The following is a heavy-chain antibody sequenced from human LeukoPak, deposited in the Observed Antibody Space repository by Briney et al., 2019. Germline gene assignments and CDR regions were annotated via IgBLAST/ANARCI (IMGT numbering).Heavy chain of an antibody. J-gene: IGHJ4*02. Sequence: GGSLRLSCAASGFTFSNAWMNWVRQAPGKGLEWVSSISSSSSYIYYADSVKGRFTISRDNAKNSLYLQMNSLRVEDTAVYYCARVVGSEGNWYVDYWGQGTLVTVSS. V-gene: IGHV3-21*01. D-gene: IGHD1-1*01. CDR1: GFTFSNAW. CDR2: ISSSSSYI. CDR3: ARVVGSEGNWYVDY.